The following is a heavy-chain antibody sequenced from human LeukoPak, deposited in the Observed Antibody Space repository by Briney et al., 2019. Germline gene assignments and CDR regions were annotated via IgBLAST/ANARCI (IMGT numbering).Heavy chain of an antibody. CDR1: GFTFSSYA. D-gene: IGHD2-2*01. V-gene: IGHV3-23*01. Sequence: GGSLRLSCAASGFTFSSYAMSWVRQAPGKGLEGVSVLSATGYTTHYADSVKGRFTISRDNSKSTLFLQMNSLRAEDTALYYCAKHREYCTTTSCFYYGMDVWGQGTTVAVSS. J-gene: IGHJ6*02. CDR3: AKHREYCTTTSCFYYGMDV. CDR2: LSATGYTT.